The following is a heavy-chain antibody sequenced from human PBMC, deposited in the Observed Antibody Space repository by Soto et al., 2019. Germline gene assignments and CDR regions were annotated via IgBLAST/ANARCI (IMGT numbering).Heavy chain of an antibody. CDR3: AKGRKDNGSDRTAFDT. CDR1: GFTFSSYA. D-gene: IGHD1-26*01. CDR2: ISARGDST. V-gene: IGHV3-23*01. J-gene: IGHJ4*02. Sequence: EVQMLESGGGLVQPGGSLRVSCAASGFTFSSYAMSWVRQAPGKGLEWVSSISARGDSTYYADSVKGRFTVSRDNSKNTRSLQMNSLRAEDTAIYYCAKGRKDNGSDRTAFDTWGQGTMVTVSS.